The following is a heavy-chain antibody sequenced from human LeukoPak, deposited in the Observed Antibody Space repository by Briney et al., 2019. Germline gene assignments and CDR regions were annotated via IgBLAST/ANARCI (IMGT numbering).Heavy chain of an antibody. CDR3: ARDADYGDYGSVY. CDR2: ITWNGGST. D-gene: IGHD4-17*01. Sequence: TGGSLRLSCAASGFIFDDYGMSWVRQAPGKGLEWVSGITWNGGSTGYADSVKGRFTISRDNAKNSLYLQMNSLRAEDTALYYCARDADYGDYGSVYWGQGTLVTVSS. V-gene: IGHV3-20*04. J-gene: IGHJ4*02. CDR1: GFIFDDYG.